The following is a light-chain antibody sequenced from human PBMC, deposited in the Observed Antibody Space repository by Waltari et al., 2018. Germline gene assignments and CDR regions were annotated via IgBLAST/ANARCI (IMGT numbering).Light chain of an antibody. CDR2: DVS. J-gene: IGLJ2*01. CDR3: SSSTSSNTLV. Sequence: QSALTQPASVSGSPGQSITISCTGNSSDVGTYNYVPWYQHHPGKAPRLMIYDVSNRPSGVSNRFSGSKSGNTASLTISGLQAEDEADYSCSSSTSSNTLVFGGGTKLTVL. V-gene: IGLV2-14*03. CDR1: SSDVGTYNY.